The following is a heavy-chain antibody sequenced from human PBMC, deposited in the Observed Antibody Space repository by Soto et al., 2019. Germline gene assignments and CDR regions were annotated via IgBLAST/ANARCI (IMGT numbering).Heavy chain of an antibody. D-gene: IGHD6-13*01. Sequence: PGGSLRLSCAASGFTFDDYAMHWVRQAPGKGLEWVSGISWNSGSIGYADSVKGRFTISRDNSKNTLYLQMNSLRAEDTAVYYCAREGPRRIAAAPGSYWGQGTLVTVSS. J-gene: IGHJ4*02. CDR3: AREGPRRIAAAPGSY. CDR2: ISWNSGSI. CDR1: GFTFDDYA. V-gene: IGHV3-9*01.